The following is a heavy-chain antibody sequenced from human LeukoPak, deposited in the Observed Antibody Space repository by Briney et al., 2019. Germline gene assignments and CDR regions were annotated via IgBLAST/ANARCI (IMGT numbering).Heavy chain of an antibody. Sequence: PSETLSLTCTVSGGSISSYYWSWIRQPPGKGLEWIGDIYYSGRTNYNPSLKSGVTISVDTSKNQFSLKLSSVTAADTAVYYCARDRYSSGWHDYWGQGTLVTVSS. J-gene: IGHJ4*02. CDR2: IYYSGRT. D-gene: IGHD6-19*01. CDR3: ARDRYSSGWHDY. V-gene: IGHV4-59*01. CDR1: GGSISSYY.